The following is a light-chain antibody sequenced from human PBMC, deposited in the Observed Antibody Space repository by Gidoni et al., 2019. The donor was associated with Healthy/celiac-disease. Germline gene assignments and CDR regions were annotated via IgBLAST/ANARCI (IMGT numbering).Light chain of an antibody. Sequence: EIVLTQSPGTRALSPGERATLSCRDSQSVSSSYLAWYQQKPGQAPRVLIYGATSRATGIPDRFSGSGSGTDFTLTISRLEPEDFAVYYCQQYGSSSWTFGQGTKVEIK. CDR3: QQYGSSSWT. J-gene: IGKJ1*01. V-gene: IGKV3-20*01. CDR1: QSVSSSY. CDR2: GAT.